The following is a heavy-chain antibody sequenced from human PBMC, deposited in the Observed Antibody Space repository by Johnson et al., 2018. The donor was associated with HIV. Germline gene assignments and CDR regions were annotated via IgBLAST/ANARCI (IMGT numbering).Heavy chain of an antibody. CDR3: VKDLYCTGGICRTDAFDV. V-gene: IGHV3-30-3*01. CDR1: GFTFNTYA. J-gene: IGHJ3*01. Sequence: QVQLVESGGGLVQPGGSLRLSCAASGFTFNTYAMNWVRQAPGKGLEWVALISYDGPNKYYADSVKGRFTISRDNSKNTLYLQMGSLRVEDTAVYYCVKDLYCTGGICRTDAFDVWGQGTTVTASS. D-gene: IGHD2-8*02. CDR2: ISYDGPNK.